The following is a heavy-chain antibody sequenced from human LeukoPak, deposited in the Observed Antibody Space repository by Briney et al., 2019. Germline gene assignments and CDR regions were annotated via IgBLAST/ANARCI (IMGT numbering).Heavy chain of an antibody. D-gene: IGHD4-17*01. CDR1: GFTFSDYY. CDR2: ITDNGRKI. J-gene: IGHJ3*02. V-gene: IGHV3-11*01. Sequence: NPGGSLRLSCAASGFTFSDYYMGWLRQAAGKGLEWVSYITDNGRKIYYADSVKGRFTISRDNAKYSMYLQMNSLRAEDTALYYCAKFSYGDYVMDAFDIWGQGTMVTVSS. CDR3: AKFSYGDYVMDAFDI.